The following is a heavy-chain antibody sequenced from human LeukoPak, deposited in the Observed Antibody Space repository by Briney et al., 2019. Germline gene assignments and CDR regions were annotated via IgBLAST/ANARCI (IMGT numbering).Heavy chain of an antibody. V-gene: IGHV4-30-2*01. CDR2: TYHSGST. D-gene: IGHD5-18*01. CDR1: GGSISSGGYY. Sequence: SETLSLTCTVSGGSISSGGYYWSWIRQPPGKGLEWIGYTYHSGSTYYNPSLKSRVTISVDRSKNQFSLKLSSVTAADTAVYYCARARGYSSDIWGQGTMVTVSS. J-gene: IGHJ3*02. CDR3: ARARGYSSDI.